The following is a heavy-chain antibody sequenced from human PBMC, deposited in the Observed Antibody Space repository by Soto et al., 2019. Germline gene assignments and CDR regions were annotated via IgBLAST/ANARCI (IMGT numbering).Heavy chain of an antibody. CDR3: ARDRDDSSGYYPLEYYFYYGMDV. CDR2: INPRGGST. J-gene: IGHJ6*02. V-gene: IGHV1-46*01. D-gene: IGHD3-22*01. CDR1: GYTFTKYY. Sequence: ASVKVSCKASGYTFTKYYMHWVRQAPGQGLEWMGIINPRGGSTSYAQKFQGRVTMTRDTSTSTVYMELSSLRSEDTAVYYCARDRDDSSGYYPLEYYFYYGMDVWGQGTTVTVSS.